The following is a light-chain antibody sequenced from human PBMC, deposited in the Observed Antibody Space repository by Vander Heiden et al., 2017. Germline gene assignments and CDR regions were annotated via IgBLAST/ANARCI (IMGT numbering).Light chain of an antibody. CDR2: GAS. CDR3: QQYGSSPRT. V-gene: IGKV3-20*01. J-gene: IGKJ1*01. CDR1: QSVSRSY. Sequence: EIVLTQSPGTLSLSPGERATLSCRASQSVSRSYLAWYQQKPGQAPRLLIYGASSRATGIPDRFSGSGYGTDFTLTISRLEPEDFAVYYCQQYGSSPRTFGQGTKVEIK.